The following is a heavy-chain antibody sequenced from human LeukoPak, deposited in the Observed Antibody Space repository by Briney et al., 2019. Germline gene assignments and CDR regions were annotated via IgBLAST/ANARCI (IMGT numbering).Heavy chain of an antibody. J-gene: IGHJ5*02. V-gene: IGHV1-2*02. CDR1: GYTFKGFH. CDR3: ARDHQRHQDETSFDP. D-gene: IGHD2-15*01. CDR2: IDPNTGGT. Sequence: ASVKVSCKASGYTFKGFHIHWVRQAPGQGLEWMGWIDPNTGGTNYPQNFQGRVTMTRDTSISTVFVELSGLTFDDTAVYYCARDHQRHQDETSFDPWGQGTLVTVSS.